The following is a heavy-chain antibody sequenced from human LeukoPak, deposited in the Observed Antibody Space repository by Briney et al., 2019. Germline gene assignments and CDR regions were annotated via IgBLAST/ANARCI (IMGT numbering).Heavy chain of an antibody. CDR2: INHSGST. Sequence: PSETLSLTCAVYGGSFSGYYWSWIRQPPGKGLEWIGEINHSGSTNYNPSLKSRVTISVDTSKNQFSLKLSSVTAADTAVYYCARHTGYGVGWFDPRGQGTLVTVSS. J-gene: IGHJ5*02. CDR1: GGSFSGYY. CDR3: ARHTGYGVGWFDP. V-gene: IGHV4-34*01. D-gene: IGHD4-17*01.